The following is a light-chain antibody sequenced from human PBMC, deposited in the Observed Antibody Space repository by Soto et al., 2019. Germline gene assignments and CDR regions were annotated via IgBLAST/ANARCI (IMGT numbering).Light chain of an antibody. J-gene: IGLJ1*01. CDR2: GNS. Sequence: QSVLTQPPSVSGAPGQRVTISCTGSSSNIGAGYDVHWYQQLPGTAPKLLIYGNSNRPSGVPDRFSGSKSGISASLAITGLQAEDEADYYCQSYDSSLSVFYVFGTGTKVTVL. CDR1: SSNIGAGYD. V-gene: IGLV1-40*01. CDR3: QSYDSSLSVFYV.